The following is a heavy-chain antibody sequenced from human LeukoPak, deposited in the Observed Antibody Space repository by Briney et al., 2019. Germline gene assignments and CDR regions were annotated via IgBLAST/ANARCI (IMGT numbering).Heavy chain of an antibody. Sequence: GRSLRLSCAVSGFTFSDYWMTWVRQAPGKGLEWVANIKEDGSEKSYVDSVKGRFTISRDNAKNSLYLQMNNLRAEDTAVYYCARGPVVVIAPADYWGQGTLVTVSS. J-gene: IGHJ4*02. CDR3: ARGPVVVIAPADY. CDR1: GFTFSDYW. CDR2: IKEDGSEK. D-gene: IGHD2-21*01. V-gene: IGHV3-7*01.